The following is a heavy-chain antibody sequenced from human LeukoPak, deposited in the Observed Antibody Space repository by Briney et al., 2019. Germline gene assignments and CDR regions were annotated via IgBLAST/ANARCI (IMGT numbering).Heavy chain of an antibody. D-gene: IGHD3-16*01. V-gene: IGHV4-39*07. CDR2: INHSGST. J-gene: IGHJ4*02. CDR3: ASGWGYFDY. Sequence: SETLSLTCTVSGGSISSSSYYWGWIRQPPGKGLEWIGEINHSGSTNYNPSLKSRVTISVDTSKNQFSLKLSSVTAADTAVYYCASGWGYFDYWGQGTLVTVSS. CDR1: GGSISSSSYY.